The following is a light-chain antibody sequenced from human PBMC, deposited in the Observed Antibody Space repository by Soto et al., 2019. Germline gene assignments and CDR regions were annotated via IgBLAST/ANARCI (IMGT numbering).Light chain of an antibody. Sequence: QCALTQPASVSGSPGQSIAISCTGTSSDVGSYNLVSWYQQHPGKATKLMIYEGSKRPSGVSNRFSGSKSGNTASLTISGLQAEDEADYYCCSYAGSYVFGTGTKVTVL. CDR1: SSDVGSYNL. CDR2: EGS. CDR3: CSYAGSYV. J-gene: IGLJ1*01. V-gene: IGLV2-23*01.